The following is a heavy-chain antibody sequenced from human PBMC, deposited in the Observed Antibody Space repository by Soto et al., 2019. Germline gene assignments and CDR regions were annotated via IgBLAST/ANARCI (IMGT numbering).Heavy chain of an antibody. Sequence: SETLSLTCTVSGGSISSYYWSWIRQPPGKGLEWIGYIYYSGSTNYNPSLKSRVTISVDTSKNQFSLKLSSVTAADTAVYYCARGYCSGGSCYSGKYYFDYWGQGTLVTVSS. D-gene: IGHD2-15*01. CDR2: IYYSGST. CDR3: ARGYCSGGSCYSGKYYFDY. J-gene: IGHJ4*02. V-gene: IGHV4-59*01. CDR1: GGSISSYY.